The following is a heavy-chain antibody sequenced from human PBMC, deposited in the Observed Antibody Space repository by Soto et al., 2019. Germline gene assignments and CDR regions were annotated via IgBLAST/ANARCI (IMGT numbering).Heavy chain of an antibody. J-gene: IGHJ6*02. CDR3: ARCGTSCLPYYYYYYGMDV. CDR2: IIPIFGTA. V-gene: IGHV1-69*13. CDR1: GGTFSSYA. Sequence: ASVKVSCKASGGTFSSYAISWVRQAPGQGLEWIGGIIPIFGTANYAQKFQGRVTITADESTSTAYMELSSLRSEDTAVYYCARCGTSCLPYYYYYYGMDVWGQGTTVTVSS. D-gene: IGHD2-2*01.